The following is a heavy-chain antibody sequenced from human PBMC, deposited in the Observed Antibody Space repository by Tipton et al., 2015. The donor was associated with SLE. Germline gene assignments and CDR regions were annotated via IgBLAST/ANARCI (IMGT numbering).Heavy chain of an antibody. Sequence: TLSLTCAVYGGSFSGYCWSWIRQPPGKGLEWIGEINHSGSTNYNPSLKSRVTISVDTSKNQFSLKLSSVTAADTAVYYCARDIGGRGGDCYAFDIWGQGTMVTVSS. CDR3: ARDIGGRGGDCYAFDI. CDR2: INHSGST. J-gene: IGHJ3*02. CDR1: GGSFSGYC. V-gene: IGHV4-34*01. D-gene: IGHD2-21*01.